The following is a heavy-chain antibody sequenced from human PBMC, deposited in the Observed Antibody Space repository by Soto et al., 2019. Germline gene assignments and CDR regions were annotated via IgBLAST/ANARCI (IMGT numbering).Heavy chain of an antibody. CDR3: ARDGWGSNWYFDL. CDR1: GVTFKDYG. D-gene: IGHD3-16*01. V-gene: IGHV3-30*03. J-gene: IGHJ2*01. Sequence: GGSLRLSXGAPGVTFKDYGMHWVRQAPGKGLEWVAVISYDGKQTYYADSVKGRFTISKDKSKRTLFLQMNSLRVDDTAVYYCARDGWGSNWYFDLWGRGTLVTVS. CDR2: ISYDGKQT.